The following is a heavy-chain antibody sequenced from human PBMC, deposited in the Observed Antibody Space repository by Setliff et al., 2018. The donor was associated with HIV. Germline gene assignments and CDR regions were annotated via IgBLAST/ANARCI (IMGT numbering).Heavy chain of an antibody. D-gene: IGHD2-15*01. J-gene: IGHJ6*02. CDR3: AKDVCSGAYCYAYYYYGMDV. Sequence: PGGSLRLSCAVSGFTFSTYAMHWVRQAPGKGLEWVAFIRYDGSQKYYVDSVKGRFTISRDNSKNTLYLQMNSLRVEDTAVYYCAKDVCSGAYCYAYYYYGMDVWGQGTMVTVSS. CDR1: GFTFSTYA. CDR2: IRYDGSQK. V-gene: IGHV3-30*02.